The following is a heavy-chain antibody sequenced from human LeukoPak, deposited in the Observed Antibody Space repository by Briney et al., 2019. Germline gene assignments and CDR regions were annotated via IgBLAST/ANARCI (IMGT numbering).Heavy chain of an antibody. J-gene: IGHJ4*02. CDR1: GYSSTSYW. Sequence: GESLKISCKGSGYSSTSYWIGWVRQMPGKGLEWMGIIYPGDSDTRYSPSFQGQVTISADKSISTAYLQWSSLKASDTAMYYCARRKEWLRGAFDYWGQGTLVTVSS. D-gene: IGHD3-3*01. V-gene: IGHV5-51*01. CDR3: ARRKEWLRGAFDY. CDR2: IYPGDSDT.